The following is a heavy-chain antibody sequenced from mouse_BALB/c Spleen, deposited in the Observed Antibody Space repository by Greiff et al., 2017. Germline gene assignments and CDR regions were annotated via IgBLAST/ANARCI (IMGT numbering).Heavy chain of an antibody. CDR2: IWSGGST. D-gene: IGHD2-1*01. J-gene: IGHJ3*01. V-gene: IGHV2-2*02. CDR1: GFSLTSYG. Sequence: QVQLQQSGPGLVQPSQSLSITCTVSGFSLTSYGVHWVRQSPGKGLEWLGVIWSGGSTDYNAAFISRLSISKDNSKSHVFFKMNSLQANDTAIYYCARNRRDGNYPFAYWGQGTLVTVSA. CDR3: ARNRRDGNYPFAY.